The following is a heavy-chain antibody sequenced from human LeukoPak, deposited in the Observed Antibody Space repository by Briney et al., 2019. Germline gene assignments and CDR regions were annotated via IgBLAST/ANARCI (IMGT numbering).Heavy chain of an antibody. CDR1: GYTFTSYY. J-gene: IGHJ4*01. CDR3: ARDHYSNYDD. D-gene: IGHD4-11*01. CDR2: INPSGGST. Sequence: GASVKVSCKASGYTFTSYYMYGVRQAPGEGLEWMGTINPSGGSTSSAQKFQGRVTMTRDMSTSTVYMKLSSLRSRDTAVYYCARDHYSNYDDWGQGTLVTVSS. V-gene: IGHV1-46*01.